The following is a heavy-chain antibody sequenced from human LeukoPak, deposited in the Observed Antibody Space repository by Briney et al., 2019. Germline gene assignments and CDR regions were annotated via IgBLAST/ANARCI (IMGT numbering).Heavy chain of an antibody. Sequence: GGSLRLSCAASGFTLSNYAMHWARQAPGKGLEWVAVITYDGNNKYYADSVKGRFTISRDNSKDTLYVQMNSLRTEDTAVYYCARGAYSSSWSFSPWGQGTLVTVFS. D-gene: IGHD6-13*01. CDR1: GFTLSNYA. CDR2: ITYDGNNK. V-gene: IGHV3-30-3*01. CDR3: ARGAYSSSWSFSP. J-gene: IGHJ5*02.